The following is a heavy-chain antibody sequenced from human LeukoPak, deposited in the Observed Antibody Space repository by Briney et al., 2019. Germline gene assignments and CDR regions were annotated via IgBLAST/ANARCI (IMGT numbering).Heavy chain of an antibody. CDR1: GGSISSYY. CDR3: AREGIFRSSDWFFDK. J-gene: IGHJ4*02. CDR2: IFASGRT. Sequence: SETLSLTCTVSGGSISSYYWSWIRQPAGKGLEWIGRIFASGRTNHNPSLKSRVTMSIDMSKNQVSLDLTSVTAADTAVYYCAREGIFRSSDWFFDKWGQGTLVTVFS. V-gene: IGHV4-4*07. D-gene: IGHD3-9*01.